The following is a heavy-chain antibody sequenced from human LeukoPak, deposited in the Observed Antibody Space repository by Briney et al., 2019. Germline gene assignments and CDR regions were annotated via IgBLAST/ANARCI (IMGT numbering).Heavy chain of an antibody. V-gene: IGHV3-23*01. CDR1: GITFSSYP. Sequence: PGGSLRLSCTASGITFSSYPMTWVRQAPGKGLEWVSTITTEGVGTYYADSAKGRFAISRDNARGTLYLQMNSLRAEDTALYYCATRLGGEYWGQGTLVTVSS. CDR2: ITTEGVGT. CDR3: ATRLGGEY. D-gene: IGHD3-9*01. J-gene: IGHJ4*02.